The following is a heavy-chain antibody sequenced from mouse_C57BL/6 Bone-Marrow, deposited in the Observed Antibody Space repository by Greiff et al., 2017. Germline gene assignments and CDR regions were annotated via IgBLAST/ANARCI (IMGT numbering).Heavy chain of an antibody. CDR1: GYTFTSYG. CDR2: IYPRSGNT. J-gene: IGHJ1*03. CDR3: ARYGGYYDYDVGYFDV. Sequence: VQLQQSGAELARPGASVKLSCKASGYTFTSYGISWVKQRTGQGLEWIGEIYPRSGNTYYNEKFKGKATLTADKSSSTAYMELRSLPSEDSAVYFCARYGGYYDYDVGYFDVWGTGTTVTVSS. D-gene: IGHD2-4*01. V-gene: IGHV1-81*01.